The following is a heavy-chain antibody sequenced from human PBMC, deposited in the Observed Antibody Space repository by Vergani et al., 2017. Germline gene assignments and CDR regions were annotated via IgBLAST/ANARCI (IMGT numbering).Heavy chain of an antibody. CDR3: ARDGGLRGFGELLDPDAFDI. Sequence: QVQLVQSGAEVKKPGASVKVSCKVSGYTLTELSMHWVRQAPGKGLEWMGGFDPEDGETIYAQKFQGRVTMTEDTSTDTAYMELSSLRSEDTAVYYCARDGGLRGFGELLDPDAFDIWGQGTMVTVSS. D-gene: IGHD3-10*01. V-gene: IGHV1-24*01. CDR1: GYTLTELS. J-gene: IGHJ3*02. CDR2: FDPEDGET.